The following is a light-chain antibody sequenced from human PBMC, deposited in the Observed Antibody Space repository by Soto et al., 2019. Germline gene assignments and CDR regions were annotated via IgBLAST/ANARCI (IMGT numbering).Light chain of an antibody. CDR3: QQYDNLLALT. CDR1: QDISKY. V-gene: IGKV1-33*01. Sequence: DIQMTQSPSSLSASVGDRVTIACQASQDISKYLNWYQFRPGQAPKLLIYDASNLETGVPSRFRGSGSGTHFTLTIISLQPEDVATYYCQQYDNLLALTFGGRTKVQIK. CDR2: DAS. J-gene: IGKJ4*01.